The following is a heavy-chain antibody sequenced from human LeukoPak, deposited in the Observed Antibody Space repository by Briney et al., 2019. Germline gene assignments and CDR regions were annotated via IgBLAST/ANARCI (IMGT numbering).Heavy chain of an antibody. J-gene: IGHJ6*02. D-gene: IGHD6-19*01. Sequence: GGSLRLSCAASGFTFNSYSMNWVRQAPGKGLEWVAVIWFDGSNKYYADSVKGRLTISRDNSKSTLYLQMNSLRAEDTAVYYCAKAVAATGHYYFGMDVWGQGTTVTVSS. V-gene: IGHV3-33*06. CDR1: GFTFNSYS. CDR2: IWFDGSNK. CDR3: AKAVAATGHYYFGMDV.